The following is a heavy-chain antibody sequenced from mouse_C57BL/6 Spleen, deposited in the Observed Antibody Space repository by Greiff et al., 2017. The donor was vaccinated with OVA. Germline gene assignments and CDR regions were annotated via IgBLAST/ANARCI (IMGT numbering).Heavy chain of an antibody. CDR1: GYTFTSYD. J-gene: IGHJ4*01. D-gene: IGHD2-4*01. CDR2: IYPRDGST. V-gene: IGHV1-85*01. CDR3: AREGVYEYDEGYAIDY. Sequence: QVQLQQSGPELVKPGASVKLSCKASGYTFTSYDINWVKQRPGQGLEWIGWIYPRDGSTKYNEKFKGKASLTVDTSSSTAYMELHSLTSEDSAFYFCAREGVYEYDEGYAIDYWGQGTSVTVSS.